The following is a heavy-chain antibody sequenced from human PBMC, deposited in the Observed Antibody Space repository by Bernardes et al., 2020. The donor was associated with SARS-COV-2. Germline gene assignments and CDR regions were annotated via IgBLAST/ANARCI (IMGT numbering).Heavy chain of an antibody. V-gene: IGHV3-74*01. D-gene: IGHD6-13*01. CDR1: GFSLSRHW. CDR3: ARRMYSSNSYYFDY. CDR2: INEDGSVT. Sequence: GGSLRLSCVASGFSLSRHWMHWVRQAPGKGLVWVARINEDGSVTSTADAVKGRFTISRDNAKNTLYLQMNSLRVDDTAVYYCARRMYSSNSYYFDYWGQGPLVTGSS. J-gene: IGHJ4*02.